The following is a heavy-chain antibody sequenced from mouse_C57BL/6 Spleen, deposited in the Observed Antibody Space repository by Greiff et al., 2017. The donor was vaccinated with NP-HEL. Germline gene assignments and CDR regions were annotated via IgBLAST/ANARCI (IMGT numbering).Heavy chain of an antibody. CDR3: ARDDWYFDV. Sequence: DVKLVESGGGLVKPGGSLKLSCAASGFTFSSYAMSWVRQTPEKRLEWVATISDGGSYTYYPDNVKGRFTISRDNAKNNLYLQMSHLKSEDTAMYYWARDDWYFDVWGTGTTVTISS. CDR1: GFTFSSYA. J-gene: IGHJ1*03. CDR2: ISDGGSYT. V-gene: IGHV5-4*01.